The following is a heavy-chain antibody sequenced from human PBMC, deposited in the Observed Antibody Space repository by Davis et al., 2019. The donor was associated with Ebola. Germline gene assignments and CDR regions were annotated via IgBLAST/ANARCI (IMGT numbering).Heavy chain of an antibody. J-gene: IGHJ4*02. Sequence: PGGSLRLSCAVSGFTFSAYYMDWVRLTPGKGLEWVGLSRNIDSRYSTEYAASVRGRFTISRDDSKKSLYLQMNSLTIEDTAVYYCVTENWYRFESWGQGTLVTVSS. CDR2: SRNIDSRYST. D-gene: IGHD1/OR15-1a*01. CDR1: GFTFSAYY. V-gene: IGHV3-72*01. CDR3: VTENWYRFES.